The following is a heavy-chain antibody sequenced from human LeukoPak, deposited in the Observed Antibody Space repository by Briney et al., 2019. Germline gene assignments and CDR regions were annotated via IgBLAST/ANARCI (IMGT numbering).Heavy chain of an antibody. CDR1: GGSISSPNHD. CDR3: ARSLGANTWVGNWFDP. J-gene: IGHJ5*02. D-gene: IGHD3-10*01. Sequence: SETLSLTCSVSGGSISSPNHDWAWIRQPPGQGLEWIGSIYYSGTTYYNLSLKSRVTLSVDTSQNQFSLKLSSVTAADTAIYSCARSLGANTWVGNWFDPWGQGTLVTVSP. V-gene: IGHV4-39*01. CDR2: IYYSGTT.